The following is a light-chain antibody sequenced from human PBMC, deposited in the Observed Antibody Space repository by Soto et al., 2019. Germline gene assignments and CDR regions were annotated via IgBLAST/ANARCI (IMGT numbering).Light chain of an antibody. J-gene: IGKJ5*01. CDR1: QGVTTN. V-gene: IGKV3-15*01. CDR2: DVS. Sequence: EIVMTQSRVTLSVSPRERATLSCGAGQGVTTNFAWYQQKSGQSPRLLIYDVSIRATGVPARFSGTGYETDFTLTISGLQSEDSAVYFCQQYNNWPFSFGQGTRLEIK. CDR3: QQYNNWPFS.